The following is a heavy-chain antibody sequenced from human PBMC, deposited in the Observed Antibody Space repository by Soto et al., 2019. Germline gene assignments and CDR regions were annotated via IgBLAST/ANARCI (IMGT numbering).Heavy chain of an antibody. J-gene: IGHJ4*02. CDR2: TYHRGST. D-gene: IGHD6-25*01. CDR3: ARIGGYHGPLDY. Sequence: SETLSLTCSVSGISISSYFWSWIRQAPGGGLEWIGYTYHRGSTNYSPSLKSRVAISLDTSENQFSLKVNSVTAADTAVYYCARIGGYHGPLDYWGQGTPVTVSS. CDR1: GISISSYF. V-gene: IGHV4-59*01.